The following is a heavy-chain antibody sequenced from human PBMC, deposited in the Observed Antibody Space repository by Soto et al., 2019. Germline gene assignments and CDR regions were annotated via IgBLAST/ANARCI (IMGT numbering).Heavy chain of an antibody. CDR2: IDPNSGGT. D-gene: IGHD5-12*01. CDR3: ASPAGDGYAYGMDV. CDR1: GYTFTGYY. J-gene: IGHJ6*02. V-gene: IGHV1-2*02. Sequence: ASVKVSCKSSGYTFTGYYMHWVRQAPGQGLEWMGWIDPNSGGTNYAQKFQGRVTMTRDTSISTAYMELSRLRSDDTAAYCCASPAGDGYAYGMDVWGQGTTVTVSS.